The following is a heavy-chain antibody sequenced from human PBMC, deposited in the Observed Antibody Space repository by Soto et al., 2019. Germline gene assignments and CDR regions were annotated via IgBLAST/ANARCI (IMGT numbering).Heavy chain of an antibody. Sequence: QVQLQESGPGLVKPSQTLSLTCTVSGGSISSGGYYWSWIRQHPGKGLEWIGYIYYSGSAYYNPSLRSRVTVSVDTSKNQFSLKLSSVTAADTAVYYCAKEGGIVGATAADYWGQGTLVTVSS. CDR1: GGSISSGGYY. J-gene: IGHJ4*02. D-gene: IGHD1-26*01. CDR3: AKEGGIVGATAADY. V-gene: IGHV4-31*03. CDR2: IYYSGSA.